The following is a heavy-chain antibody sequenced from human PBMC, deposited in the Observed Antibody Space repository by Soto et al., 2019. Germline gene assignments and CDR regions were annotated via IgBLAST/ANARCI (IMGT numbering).Heavy chain of an antibody. J-gene: IGHJ6*02. CDR2: IIPFSGTV. CDR1: GGSFMSQA. V-gene: IGHV1-69*13. D-gene: IGHD3-10*01. Sequence: SVKVSCKTSGGSFMSQAISWVRQAPGQGPEWMGGIIPFSGTVTYTQRFQGRLTLTADEPTKTAYMELSSLRSEDTAVYYCARGSYDSYAGFFGMDVWGQGTKATVSS. CDR3: ARGSYDSYAGFFGMDV.